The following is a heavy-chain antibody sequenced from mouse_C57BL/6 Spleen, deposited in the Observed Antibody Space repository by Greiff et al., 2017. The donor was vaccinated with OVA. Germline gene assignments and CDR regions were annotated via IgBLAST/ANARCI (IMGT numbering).Heavy chain of an antibody. V-gene: IGHV14-4*01. CDR3: TTTIYDGYYVDY. Sequence: EVQLQQSGAELVRPGASVKLSCTASGFNIKDDYMHWVKQRPEQGLEWIGWIDPENGDTEYASKFQGKATITADTSSNTAYLQLSSLTSEDTAVYYCTTTIYDGYYVDYWGQGTSVTVSS. J-gene: IGHJ4*01. CDR2: IDPENGDT. D-gene: IGHD2-3*01. CDR1: GFNIKDDY.